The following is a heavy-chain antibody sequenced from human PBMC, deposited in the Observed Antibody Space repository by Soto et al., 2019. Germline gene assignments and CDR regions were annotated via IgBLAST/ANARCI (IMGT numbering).Heavy chain of an antibody. CDR1: GYTFTSYG. V-gene: IGHV1-18*01. J-gene: IGHJ5*02. CDR2: ISAYNGNT. CDR3: ARETRVYDYIWGSSGWFDP. Sequence: QVQLVQSGAEVKKPGASVKVSCKASGYTFTSYGISWVRQAPGQGLEWMGWISAYNGNTNYAQKLQGRVTMTTDTSTSTAYMELRSLRSDDTVVYYCARETRVYDYIWGSSGWFDPWGQGTLVTVSS. D-gene: IGHD3-16*01.